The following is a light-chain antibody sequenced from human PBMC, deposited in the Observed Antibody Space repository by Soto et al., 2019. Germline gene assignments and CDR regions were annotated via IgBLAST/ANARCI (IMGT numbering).Light chain of an antibody. CDR1: QSISNW. V-gene: IGKV1-5*03. CDR2: KAS. Sequence: DIHMTQSPSTLSASVGDRVTITCRASQSISNWLAWYQQKPGTAPNLLIYKASTLQSGVPERCSGSGAGTGFILTISSLQTDDAAASYWQQYIDNWTFGQRTKVNI. J-gene: IGKJ1*01. CDR3: QQYIDNWT.